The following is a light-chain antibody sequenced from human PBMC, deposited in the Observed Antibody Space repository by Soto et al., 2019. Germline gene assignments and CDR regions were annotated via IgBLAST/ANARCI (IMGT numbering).Light chain of an antibody. CDR3: XXHNNYPPT. CDR2: AAS. V-gene: IGKV1-17*01. CDR1: QDIRND. J-gene: IGKJ1*01. Sequence: DIQMTRSPSSLAASVGDRVTITCRASQDIRNDLGWFQQKPGKAPKRLIYAASSLQSGDPSRFSGXGSGTXXXXXXXXLQPXDFXXXXXXXHNNYPPTFGQGTRVEI.